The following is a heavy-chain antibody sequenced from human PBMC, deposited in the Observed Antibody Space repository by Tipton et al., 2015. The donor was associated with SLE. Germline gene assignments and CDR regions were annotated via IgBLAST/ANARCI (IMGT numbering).Heavy chain of an antibody. D-gene: IGHD6-13*01. J-gene: IGHJ4*02. Sequence: TLSLTCAVYGGSFSGYYWSWIRQPPGKGLEWIGEINHSGSTNYNPSLKSRVTISVDTSKNQFSLTLSSVPAADTAVYYCARAPSIAAAGYDSYYFDYWGQGTLVTVSS. CDR3: ARAPSIAAAGYDSYYFDY. CDR1: GGSFSGYY. V-gene: IGHV4-34*01. CDR2: INHSGST.